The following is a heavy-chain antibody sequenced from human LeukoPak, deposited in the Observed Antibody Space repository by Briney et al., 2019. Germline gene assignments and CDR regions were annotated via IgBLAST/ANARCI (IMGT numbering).Heavy chain of an antibody. CDR1: GFTFDDYG. V-gene: IGHV3-20*04. CDR3: ARGQGSGYDSNWFDP. CDR2: INWNGGST. Sequence: PGGSLRLSCAASGFTFDDYGMSWVRQAPGKGLEWVSGINWNGGSTGYADSEKGRFTISRDNAKNSLYLQMNSLRAEDTALYYSARGQGSGYDSNWFDPWGQGTLVTVSS. D-gene: IGHD5-12*01. J-gene: IGHJ5*02.